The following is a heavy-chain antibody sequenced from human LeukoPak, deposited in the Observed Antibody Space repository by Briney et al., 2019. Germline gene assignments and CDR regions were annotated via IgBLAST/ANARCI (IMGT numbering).Heavy chain of an antibody. V-gene: IGHV4-59*01. Sequence: PSETLSLTCTVSCGSISSYYWSWIRQPPGKGLEWIGYIYYSGSTNYNPSLKSRVTISVDTSKNQFSLKLSSVTAADTAVYYCARVGDYSYGNYWGQGTLVTVSS. J-gene: IGHJ4*02. CDR1: CGSISSYY. D-gene: IGHD5-18*01. CDR2: IYYSGST. CDR3: ARVGDYSYGNY.